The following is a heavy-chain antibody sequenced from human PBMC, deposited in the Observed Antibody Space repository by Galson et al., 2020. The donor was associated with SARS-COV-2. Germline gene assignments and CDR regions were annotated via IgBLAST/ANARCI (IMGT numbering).Heavy chain of an antibody. Sequence: GESLKLSCAASGFTFSSYGMHWVRQAPGKGLEWVAVIWYDGSNTYYADSVKGRFTISRDNSKNTLYLQMNSLRAEDTAVYYCSRDRGTAFVWNPYYCGMDVWGQGTTFTVAS. CDR1: GFTFSSYG. D-gene: IGHD1-1*01. CDR3: SRDRGTAFVWNPYYCGMDV. V-gene: IGHV3-33*01. CDR2: IWYDGSNT. J-gene: IGHJ6*02.